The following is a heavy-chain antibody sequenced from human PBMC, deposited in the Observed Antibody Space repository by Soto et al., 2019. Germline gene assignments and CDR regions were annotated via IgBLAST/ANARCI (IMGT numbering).Heavy chain of an antibody. J-gene: IGHJ4*02. V-gene: IGHV1-69*01. CDR3: ARGGFSGGYFAY. CDR2: IVPISGTV. D-gene: IGHD5-12*01. Sequence: QAQLVQSGAEVKKPGSSVRVSCQASGGTLSSSPVISWVRQAPGQGLEWMGGIVPISGTVNYAQMFQGRATITAYEITNTAYMDLHSLRSEDTAVYYCARGGFSGGYFAYWGQGTLVSVSS. CDR1: GGTLSSSP.